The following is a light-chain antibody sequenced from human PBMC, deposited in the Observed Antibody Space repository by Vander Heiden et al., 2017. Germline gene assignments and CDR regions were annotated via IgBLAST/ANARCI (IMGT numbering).Light chain of an antibody. Sequence: DIQLTQSPSTLSASVGDRVTITCRTSQSISHWLAWYQQKPGKAPKLLIYKASNLENGVPARFSGSGSGTEFTLTISSLQPNDFATYYCQQCNRSSRTFGQGTKVEIQ. V-gene: IGKV1-5*03. CDR1: QSISHW. CDR3: QQCNRSSRT. J-gene: IGKJ1*01. CDR2: KAS.